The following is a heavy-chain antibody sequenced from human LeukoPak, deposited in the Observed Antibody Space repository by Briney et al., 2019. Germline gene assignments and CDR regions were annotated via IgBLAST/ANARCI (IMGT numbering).Heavy chain of an antibody. CDR1: GGSISSYY. V-gene: IGHV4-59*08. CDR3: ADGVRDV. D-gene: IGHD1-1*01. CDR2: IYYSGST. Sequence: SETLSLTCTVSGGSISSYYWSWTRQPPGKGLEWIGYIYYSGSTNYNPSLKSRVTISVDTSKNQFSLKLSSVTAADTAVYYCADGVRDVWGQGTTVTVSS. J-gene: IGHJ6*02.